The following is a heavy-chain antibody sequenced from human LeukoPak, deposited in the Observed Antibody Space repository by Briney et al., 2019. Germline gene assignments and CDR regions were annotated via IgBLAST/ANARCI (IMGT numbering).Heavy chain of an antibody. D-gene: IGHD1-26*01. CDR3: ARDVGGRRGALDL. CDR2: INPMGGTT. Sequence: ASVKVSCKASGYTFTSYYMHWVRQAPGQGLEWMGIINPMGGTTTYAKKFQDRVTMTRETSTSTVYMEVSSLRSEDTAIYYCARDVGGRRGALDLWGQGTMVTVSS. J-gene: IGHJ3*01. CDR1: GYTFTSYY. V-gene: IGHV1-46*01.